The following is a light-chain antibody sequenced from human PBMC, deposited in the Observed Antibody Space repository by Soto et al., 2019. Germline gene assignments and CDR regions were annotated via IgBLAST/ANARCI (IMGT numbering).Light chain of an antibody. CDR1: HNINNF. CDR2: ASS. J-gene: IGKJ1*01. Sequence: DIQMTQSPSSLSASVGDRVTITCLAWHNINNFLNWYRQKPGEAPKLLIYASSTLHSGVPSRFSGSGSGTEFTLTISSLRPDDFATYYCQHYSGDRATFGQGTKVDIK. CDR3: QHYSGDRAT. V-gene: IGKV1-39*01.